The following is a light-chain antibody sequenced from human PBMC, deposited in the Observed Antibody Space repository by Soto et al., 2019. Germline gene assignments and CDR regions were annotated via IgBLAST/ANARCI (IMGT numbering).Light chain of an antibody. CDR3: SLYTSENTYV. CDR2: EVR. CDR1: TTDFVSYNP. Sequence: QSLLTQPHSVTASPGQSVTISCTRTTTDFVSYNPVSWYQQPPGTAPKLIIYEVRNRPSGVPDRFSGSKSGNTASLTISGLQAADEADYYCSLYTSENTYVFGTGTKVTVL. V-gene: IGLV2-18*01. J-gene: IGLJ1*01.